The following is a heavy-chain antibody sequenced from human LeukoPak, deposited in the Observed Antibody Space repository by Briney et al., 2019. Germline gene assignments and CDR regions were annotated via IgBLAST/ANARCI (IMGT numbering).Heavy chain of an antibody. CDR3: ARASGSGSYPLDY. CDR2: IYTSGST. D-gene: IGHD3-10*01. Sequence: SETLSLTCTVSGGSISSGSYYWSWIRQPAGKGLEWIGRIYTSGSTNYNPSLKSRVTISVDTSKNQFSLKLSSVTAADTAVYYCARASGSGSYPLDYWGQGTLVTVSS. J-gene: IGHJ4*02. CDR1: GGSISSGSYY. V-gene: IGHV4-61*02.